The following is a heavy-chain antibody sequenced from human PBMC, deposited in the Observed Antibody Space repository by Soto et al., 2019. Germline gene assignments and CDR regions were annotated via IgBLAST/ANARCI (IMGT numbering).Heavy chain of an antibody. CDR3: ARHFLGSAMIS. D-gene: IGHD3-22*01. CDR1: GGSISSSSYY. J-gene: IGHJ5*02. CDR2: IYYSGST. Sequence: NPSETLSLTCTVSGGSISSSSYYWGWIRQPPGKGLEWIGSIYYSGSTYYNPSLKSRVTISVDTSKNQFSLKLSSVTAADTAVYYCARHFLGSAMISWGQGTLVTVSS. V-gene: IGHV4-39*01.